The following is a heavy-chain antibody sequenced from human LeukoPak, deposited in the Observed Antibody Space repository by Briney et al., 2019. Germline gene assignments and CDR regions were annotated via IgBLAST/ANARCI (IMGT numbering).Heavy chain of an antibody. Sequence: GGSLRLSCAASGFTFSSYGMHWVRQAPGKGLEWVAVVSYDGNNKYYADSVKGRFTISRDNSKNTLYLQMNSLRAEDTAVYYCAKDLRTADFWSGYPDYWGQGTLVTVSS. CDR1: GFTFSSYG. V-gene: IGHV3-30*18. D-gene: IGHD3-3*01. CDR3: AKDLRTADFWSGYPDY. J-gene: IGHJ4*02. CDR2: VSYDGNNK.